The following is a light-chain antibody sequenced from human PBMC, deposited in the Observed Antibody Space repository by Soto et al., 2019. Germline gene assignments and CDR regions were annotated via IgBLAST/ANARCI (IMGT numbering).Light chain of an antibody. V-gene: IGKV1-5*03. CDR3: LQYNSYWT. CDR2: RAS. J-gene: IGKJ1*01. Sequence: DIQMTQFPSTLSASVGDRVTITCRASQSVGAWLAWYQQKPGKAPKVLISRASSLQGGVPSRFSGSGSGTEFPLPISSLQPDDLATYYCLQYNSYWTFGQGTKVEIK. CDR1: QSVGAW.